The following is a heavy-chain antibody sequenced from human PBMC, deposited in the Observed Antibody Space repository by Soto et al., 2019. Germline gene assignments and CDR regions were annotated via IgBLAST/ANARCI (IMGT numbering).Heavy chain of an antibody. D-gene: IGHD3-3*01. V-gene: IGHV1-69*06. CDR3: ARGFGRNYYYGMDV. CDR1: GCTFSSYA. Sequence: SVKVSCKASGCTFSSYAISWVRQAPGQGLEWMGGIIPIFGTANYAQKFQGRVTITADKSTSTAYMELSSLRSEDTAVYYCARGFGRNYYYGMDVWGQGTTVTVSS. CDR2: IIPIFGTA. J-gene: IGHJ6*02.